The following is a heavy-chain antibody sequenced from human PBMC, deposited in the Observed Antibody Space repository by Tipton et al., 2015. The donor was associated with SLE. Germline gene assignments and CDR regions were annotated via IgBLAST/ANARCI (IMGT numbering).Heavy chain of an antibody. V-gene: IGHV4-34*01. CDR3: ARVAPTEVFDY. Sequence: TLSLTCAVYGGSFSGYYWSWIRQPPGKGLEWIGEINHSGSTNYNPSLESRVTISVDMSKNQVSLKLSSVTAADTAVYYCARVAPTEVFDYWGQGTLVTVSS. J-gene: IGHJ4*02. CDR1: GGSFSGYY. D-gene: IGHD1-1*01. CDR2: INHSGST.